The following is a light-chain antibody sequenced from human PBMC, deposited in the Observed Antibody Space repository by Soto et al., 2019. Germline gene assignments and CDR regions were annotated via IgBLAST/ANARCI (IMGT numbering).Light chain of an antibody. CDR3: QQYGYSSWT. V-gene: IGKV3-20*01. CDR1: QSVDSKY. CDR2: AAS. Sequence: EIVLTQSPGTLSLSPGERATLSCRASQSVDSKYLAWYQQKPGQAPRILIFAASSRATGIPDRFSGSGSGTDFTLTISRLEPGDFAGYYCQQYGYSSWTFGQGTQVEI. J-gene: IGKJ1*01.